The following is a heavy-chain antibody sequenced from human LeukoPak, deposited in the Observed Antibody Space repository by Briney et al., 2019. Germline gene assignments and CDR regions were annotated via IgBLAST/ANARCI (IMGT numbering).Heavy chain of an antibody. CDR1: GYSISSGYY. V-gene: IGHV4-61*02. CDR3: ARDMQLDTENFDAFDI. Sequence: SETLSLTCTVSGYSISSGYYWGWIRQPAGKGLEWIGRIYTSGSTNYNPSLKSRVTISVDTSKNQFSLKLSSVTAADTAVYYCARDMQLDTENFDAFDIWGQGTMVTVSS. CDR2: IYTSGST. J-gene: IGHJ3*02. D-gene: IGHD6-6*01.